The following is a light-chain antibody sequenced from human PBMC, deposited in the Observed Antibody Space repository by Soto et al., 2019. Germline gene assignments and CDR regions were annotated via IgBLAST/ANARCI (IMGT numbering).Light chain of an antibody. CDR2: DVS. CDR3: CSYAGSTTSWV. J-gene: IGLJ3*02. Sequence: QSALTQPASVSGSPGQSITISCTGTSSDVGSYNLVSWYQQHADKAPKLMIYDVSKRPSGISNRFSGSKSGNTASLTISGLQAEDEADYYCCSYAGSTTSWVFGGGTKVTVL. CDR1: SSDVGSYNL. V-gene: IGLV2-23*02.